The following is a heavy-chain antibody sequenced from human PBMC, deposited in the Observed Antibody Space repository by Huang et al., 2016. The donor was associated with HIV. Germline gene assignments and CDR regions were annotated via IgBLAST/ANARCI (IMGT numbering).Heavy chain of an antibody. J-gene: IGHJ3*02. CDR2: MYTSGST. CDR1: GGSIPRGRYY. Sequence: QVQLQESGPGLVKPSQTLSLTCTVSGGSIPRGRYYWGLIRPPAGQGLGWIGHMYTSGSTNFNPSLKSRVTILLDTSRNQFSLKLSSVTAADTAVYYCARAKFSPDDFDIWGQGTMVTVSS. CDR3: ARAKFSPDDFDI. V-gene: IGHV4-61*09.